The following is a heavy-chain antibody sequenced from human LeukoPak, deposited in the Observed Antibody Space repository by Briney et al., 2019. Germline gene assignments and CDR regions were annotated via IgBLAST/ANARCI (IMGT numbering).Heavy chain of an antibody. J-gene: IGHJ4*02. CDR1: GDSIYSSSYY. CDR2: IYYSGST. CDR3: ARYSSTPGQFDY. Sequence: SETLSLTCTVSGDSIYSSSYYWGWIRQPPGKGLEWIGSIYYSGSTYYNPSLMSRVTISVDTSKNQFSLKLSSVTAADTAVYYCARYSSTPGQFDYWGQGTLVTVSS. D-gene: IGHD6-13*01. V-gene: IGHV4-39*07.